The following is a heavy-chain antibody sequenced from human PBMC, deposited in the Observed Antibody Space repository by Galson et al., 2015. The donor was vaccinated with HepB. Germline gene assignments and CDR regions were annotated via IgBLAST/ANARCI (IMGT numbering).Heavy chain of an antibody. Sequence: SLRLSCAASGFTFSSYGMIWVRQAPGKGLEWVSAVMSGSGGAFYAASVKGRFTISSDTSKNTLSLQMNSLGAEDTAVYYCAKCGVLSSGWCNYFDPWGQGTLVTVSS. CDR1: GFTFSSYG. CDR2: VMSGSGGA. J-gene: IGHJ5*02. CDR3: AKCGVLSSGWCNYFDP. V-gene: IGHV3-23*01. D-gene: IGHD6-19*01.